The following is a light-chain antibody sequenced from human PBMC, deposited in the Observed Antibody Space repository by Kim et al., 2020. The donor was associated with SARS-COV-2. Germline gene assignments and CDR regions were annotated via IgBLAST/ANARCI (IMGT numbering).Light chain of an antibody. V-gene: IGKV3-15*01. CDR3: QQYNNWPFT. J-gene: IGKJ3*01. CDR1: QSVSSN. Sequence: VSPGERATLSGRARQSVSSNLAWYQQKPGQAPRLLIYGASTRATGIPARFSGSGSGTEFTLTISSLQSEDFAVYYCQQYNNWPFTFGPGTKVDIK. CDR2: GAS.